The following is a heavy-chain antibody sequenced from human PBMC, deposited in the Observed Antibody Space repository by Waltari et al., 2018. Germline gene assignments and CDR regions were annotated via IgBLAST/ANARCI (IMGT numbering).Heavy chain of an antibody. V-gene: IGHV1-3*02. J-gene: IGHJ6*02. CDR1: GYTFTSYA. CDR2: SNVGNGNT. D-gene: IGHD1-26*01. CDR3: ARSSGSYAIDV. Sequence: QVQLVQSGAEVKKPGASVKVSCKASGYTFTSYAMHWVRQAPGQRLAWVGWSNVGNGNTKYAQEFQGRVTITRDTSASTAYLEMSSLRSEDMAVYYCARSSGSYAIDVWGQGTTVTVSS.